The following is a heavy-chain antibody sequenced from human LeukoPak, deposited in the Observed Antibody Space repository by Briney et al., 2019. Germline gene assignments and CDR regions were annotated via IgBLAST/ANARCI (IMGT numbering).Heavy chain of an antibody. CDR3: ARAFCVGDCFVLHIYFDS. J-gene: IGHJ4*02. D-gene: IGHD2-21*02. V-gene: IGHV4-4*02. Sequence: SETLSLTCAVSGGSISNSNWWSWVRQPPGKGLEWIGEIYHSGSTNYNPSLKSRVTISLDTSKNQFSLNLRSMKASDTAVYYCARAFCVGDCFVLHIYFDSWGLGTLVTVSS. CDR2: IYHSGST. CDR1: GGSISNSNW.